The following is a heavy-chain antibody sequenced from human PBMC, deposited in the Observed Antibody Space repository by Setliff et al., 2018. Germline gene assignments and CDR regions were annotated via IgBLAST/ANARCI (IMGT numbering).Heavy chain of an antibody. D-gene: IGHD2-21*01. Sequence: ASVKVSCKASGYTFTTYAMGWMRQIPGQGLEWMGWMSTYAQKFQGRVTMTTDTPTSTAYMELRSLTSDDTAVYYCARERGQIVVVPGGAKLDPWGQGTLVTVSS. CDR2: MST. J-gene: IGHJ5*02. V-gene: IGHV1-18*01. CDR3: ARERGQIVVVPGGAKLDP. CDR1: GYTFTTYA.